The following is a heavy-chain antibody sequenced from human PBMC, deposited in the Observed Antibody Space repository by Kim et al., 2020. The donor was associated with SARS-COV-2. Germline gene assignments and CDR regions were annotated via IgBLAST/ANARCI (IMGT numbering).Heavy chain of an antibody. J-gene: IGHJ4*02. V-gene: IGHV3-23*01. CDR1: GFTFSSYA. CDR3: AKDPDILTGYYFDY. CDR2: ISGSGGST. Sequence: GGSLRLSCADSGFTFSSYAMSWVRQAPGKGLEWVSAISGSGGSTYYADSVKGRFTISRDNSKNTLYLQMHSLRAEDTAVYYCAKDPDILTGYYFDYWGQGTLVTVSS. D-gene: IGHD3-9*01.